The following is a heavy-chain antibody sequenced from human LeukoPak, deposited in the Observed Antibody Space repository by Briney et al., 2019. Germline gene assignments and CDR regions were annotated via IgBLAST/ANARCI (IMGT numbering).Heavy chain of an antibody. J-gene: IGHJ4*02. D-gene: IGHD2-8*01. Sequence: GGSLRLSCAASGFTVSSNYMSWVRQAPGKGLESVSGLYSGGGTYYADSVKGRFDISRDNSKNTLYLQMNSLRAEDTAVYYCARDWVQYDLPRYSDCWGQGALVTVSS. V-gene: IGHV3-66*01. CDR2: LYSGGGT. CDR3: ARDWVQYDLPRYSDC. CDR1: GFTVSSNY.